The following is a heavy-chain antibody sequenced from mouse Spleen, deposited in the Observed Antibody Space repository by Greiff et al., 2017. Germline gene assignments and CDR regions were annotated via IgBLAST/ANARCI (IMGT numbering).Heavy chain of an antibody. V-gene: IGHV1-42*01. D-gene: IGHD3-3*01. CDR2: INPSTGGT. J-gene: IGHJ2*01. Sequence: EVQLQQSGPELVKPGASVKISCKASGYSFTGYYMNWVKQSPEKSLEWIGEINPSTGGTTYNQKFKAKATLTVDKSSSTAYMELRSLTSEDSAVYFCARGGDEDYFDYWGQGTTLTVSS. CDR1: GYSFTGYY. CDR3: ARGGDEDYFDY.